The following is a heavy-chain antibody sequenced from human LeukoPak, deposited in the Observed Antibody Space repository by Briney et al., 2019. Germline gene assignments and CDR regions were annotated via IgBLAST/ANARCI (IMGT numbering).Heavy chain of an antibody. J-gene: IGHJ6*02. D-gene: IGHD3-3*01. CDR2: ISGSGGST. CDR1: GFTFSSYA. V-gene: IGHV3-23*01. Sequence: GGSVRLSCAASGFTFSSYAMSWVRQAPGKGLEWVSAISGSGGSTYYADSVKGRFTISRDNSKNTLYLQMNSLRAEDTAVYYCAKDPVFWSGVTPSYYYYGMDVWGQGTTVTVSS. CDR3: AKDPVFWSGVTPSYYYYGMDV.